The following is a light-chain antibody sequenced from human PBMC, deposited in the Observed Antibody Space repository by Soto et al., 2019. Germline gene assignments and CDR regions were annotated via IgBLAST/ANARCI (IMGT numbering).Light chain of an antibody. Sequence: DIQMPQSPSTLSASVGDRVTITCRASQSISSWLAWYQQKPGKAPKLLIYDASSLESGVPSRFSGSGSETEFTLTISSLQPDDFASYYCQQYNSYPYTFGQGTKLEIK. CDR3: QQYNSYPYT. J-gene: IGKJ2*01. CDR1: QSISSW. V-gene: IGKV1-5*01. CDR2: DAS.